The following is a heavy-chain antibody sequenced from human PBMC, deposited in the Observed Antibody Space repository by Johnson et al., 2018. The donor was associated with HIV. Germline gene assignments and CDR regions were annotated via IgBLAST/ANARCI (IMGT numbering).Heavy chain of an antibody. CDR3: AKDMNNFWSGYPNDAFDI. J-gene: IGHJ3*02. D-gene: IGHD3-3*01. CDR2: T. Sequence: TYYADSVKGRFTISRDKSENTVYLQMNSLRAEDTAIYYCAKDMNNFWSGYPNDAFDIWGQGTMVTVSS. V-gene: IGHV3-23*01.